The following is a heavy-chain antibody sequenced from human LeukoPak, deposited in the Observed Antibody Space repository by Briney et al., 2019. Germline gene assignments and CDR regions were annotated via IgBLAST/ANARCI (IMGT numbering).Heavy chain of an antibody. CDR3: ARSTYGTYYDFWSGSSNMDV. CDR2: SIPIFGTA. D-gene: IGHD3-3*01. J-gene: IGHJ6*03. Sequence: ASVKVSCKASGGTFSSYAISWVRQAPGQGLEWMGGSIPIFGTANYAQKFQGRVTITADESTSTAYMELSSLRSEDTAVYYCARSTYGTYYDFWSGSSNMDVWGKGTTVTVSS. V-gene: IGHV1-69*13. CDR1: GGTFSSYA.